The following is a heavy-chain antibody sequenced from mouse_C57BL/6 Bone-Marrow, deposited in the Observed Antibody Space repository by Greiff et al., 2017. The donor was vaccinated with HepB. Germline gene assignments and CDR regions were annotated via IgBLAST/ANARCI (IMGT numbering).Heavy chain of an antibody. V-gene: IGHV6-3*01. CDR3: TRGSSYGGYFDV. Sequence: DVKVEESGGGLVQPGGSMKLSCVASGFTFSNYWMNWVRQSPEKGLEWVAQIRLKSDNYATHYAESVKGRFTISRDDSKSSVYLQMNNLRAEDTGIFYCTRGSSYGGYFDVWGTGNTLTVPS. D-gene: IGHD1-1*01. CDR1: GFTFSNYW. J-gene: IGHJ1*03. CDR2: IRLKSDNYAT.